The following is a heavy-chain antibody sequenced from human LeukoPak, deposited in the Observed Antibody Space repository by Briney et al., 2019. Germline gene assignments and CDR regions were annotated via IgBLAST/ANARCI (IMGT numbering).Heavy chain of an antibody. CDR3: ARVVATYYYYYMNV. CDR2: INPNSGGT. Sequence: ASVKVSCKASGYTFTGYYMHWVRQAPGQGLEWMGWINPNSGGTNYAQKFQGRVTMTRDTSISTAYMELSRLRSDDRAVYYCARVVATYYYYYMNVWGKGTTVTVSS. CDR1: GYTFTGYY. J-gene: IGHJ6*03. V-gene: IGHV1-2*02. D-gene: IGHD5-12*01.